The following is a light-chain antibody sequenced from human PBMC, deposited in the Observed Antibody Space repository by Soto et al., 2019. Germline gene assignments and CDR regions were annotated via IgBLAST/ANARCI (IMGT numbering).Light chain of an antibody. J-gene: IGLJ2*01. CDR3: CSYAGSYTSL. CDR2: DVT. CDR1: TSDVGGYNY. Sequence: QSALTQPRSVSGSPGQSVTISCTGTTSDVGGYNYVSWYQHHPGKAPKLMIYDVTKRPSGVPDRFSGSKSGNTASLTISGLQAEDEADYYCCSYAGSYTSLFGGGTKLTVL. V-gene: IGLV2-11*01.